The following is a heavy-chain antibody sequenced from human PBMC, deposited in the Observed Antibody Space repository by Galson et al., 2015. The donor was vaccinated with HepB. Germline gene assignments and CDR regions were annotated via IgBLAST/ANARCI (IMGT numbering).Heavy chain of an antibody. CDR3: TSFVVVPY. CDR2: IRNKANSYAT. CDR1: GFTFSGSA. V-gene: IGHV3-73*01. D-gene: IGHD2-2*01. Sequence: SLRLSCAASGFTFSGSAMHWVRQASGKGLEWVGRIRNKANSYATAYAASVKGRFTISRDDSKNMAYLQMSSLKTEDTAMYYCTSFVVVPYWGQGILVTVSS. J-gene: IGHJ4*02.